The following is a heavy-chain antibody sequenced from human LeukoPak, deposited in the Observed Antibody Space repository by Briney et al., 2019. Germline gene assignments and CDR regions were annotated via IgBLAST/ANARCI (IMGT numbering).Heavy chain of an antibody. V-gene: IGHV3-48*01. CDR3: ARVIRWLVRYYPDY. CDR1: GFTFSSYS. J-gene: IGHJ4*02. CDR2: ISSSSTI. D-gene: IGHD6-19*01. Sequence: PGGSLRLSCAASGFTFSSYSMNWVRQAPGKGLEWVSYISSSSTIYYADSVKGRFTISRDNAKNSLYLQMNSLRAEDTAVYYCARVIRWLVRYYPDYWGQGTLIIVSS.